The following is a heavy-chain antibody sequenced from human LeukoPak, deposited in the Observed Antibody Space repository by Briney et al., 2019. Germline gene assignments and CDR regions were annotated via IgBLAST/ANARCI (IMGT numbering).Heavy chain of an antibody. CDR1: GFTFSDYF. D-gene: IGHD2-2*03. V-gene: IGHV3-11*01. J-gene: IGHJ4*02. CDR2: ITDNGRKT. Sequence: GGSLRLSCAASGFTFSDYFMGWIRQAPGKGLEWVSYITDNGRKTYYADSVKGRFTISRDNAKYSLYLQINRLRDEDTALYYCAKDRMDPVNYWGQGTLVTVSS. CDR3: AKDRMDPVNY.